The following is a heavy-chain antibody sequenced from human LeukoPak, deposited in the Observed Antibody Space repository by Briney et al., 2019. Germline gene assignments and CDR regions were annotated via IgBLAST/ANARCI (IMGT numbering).Heavy chain of an antibody. CDR3: AGGYTFRSYRFDY. CDR2: IYYSGRT. Sequence: SETLSLTCTFSGGSLSSYSWSWVRQPPGRGLEWIGYIYYSGRTTYNPSLESRLTISLDTSKNQFSLKLRSVTAVDTAVYYCAGGYTFRSYRFDYWGQGILVTVSS. CDR1: GGSLSSYS. D-gene: IGHD3-10*01. J-gene: IGHJ4*02. V-gene: IGHV4-59*08.